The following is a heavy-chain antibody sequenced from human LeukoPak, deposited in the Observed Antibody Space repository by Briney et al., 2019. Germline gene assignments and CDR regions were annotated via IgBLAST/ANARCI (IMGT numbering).Heavy chain of an antibody. V-gene: IGHV1-18*01. CDR1: GYTFTSYG. Sequence: ASVKVSCKASGYTFTSYGISWVRQAPGQGLEWMGWISAYNGNTNYAQKLQGRVTMTTDTSTSTAYMELRSLRSDDTAVYYCARVGSAVVAAKVAGFDPWGQGTLVTVSS. CDR2: ISAYNGNT. D-gene: IGHD2-15*01. J-gene: IGHJ5*02. CDR3: ARVGSAVVAAKVAGFDP.